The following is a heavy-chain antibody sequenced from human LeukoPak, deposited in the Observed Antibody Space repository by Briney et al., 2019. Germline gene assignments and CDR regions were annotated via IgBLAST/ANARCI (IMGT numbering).Heavy chain of an antibody. D-gene: IGHD2/OR15-2a*01. CDR2: IKQDGDDK. V-gene: IGHV3-7*01. CDR3: ARDQTLVAIGASGY. J-gene: IGHJ4*02. CDR1: GFKFGGYW. Sequence: GGSLRLSCVASGFKFGGYWTTWVRHTPGKGLEWVANIKQDGDDKYYAESVRGRFTISRDNVRNSLYLQMNSLRAEDTGIYYCARDQTLVAIGASGYWGQGTLVTVSS.